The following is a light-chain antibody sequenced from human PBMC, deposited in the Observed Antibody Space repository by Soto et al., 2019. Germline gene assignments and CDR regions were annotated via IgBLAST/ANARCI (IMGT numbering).Light chain of an antibody. CDR3: QPRGT. J-gene: IGKJ3*01. CDR1: QSVNKH. Sequence: EIVLTQSPATLSVSPGERATLSCRASQSVNKHLAWYQHRPGQAPRLLIYDTSYMAAGIPARFSGSGSGTDFTLTISSHVAEDLALYYCQPRGTFGPGTKVEIK. V-gene: IGKV3-11*01. CDR2: DTS.